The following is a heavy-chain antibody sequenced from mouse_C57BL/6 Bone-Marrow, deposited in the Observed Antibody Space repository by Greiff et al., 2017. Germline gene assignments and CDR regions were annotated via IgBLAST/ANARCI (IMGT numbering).Heavy chain of an antibody. Sequence: QVQLQQPGAELVKPGASVKMSCKASGYTFTSYWITWVKQRPGQGLEWIGDIYPGSGSTNYNEKFKSKATLTVDTSSSTAYMQLSSLTSEDSAVYYCARWGTVVAASDWYFDVWGTGTTVTVSS. CDR1: GYTFTSYW. D-gene: IGHD1-1*01. CDR3: ARWGTVVAASDWYFDV. CDR2: IYPGSGST. V-gene: IGHV1-55*01. J-gene: IGHJ1*03.